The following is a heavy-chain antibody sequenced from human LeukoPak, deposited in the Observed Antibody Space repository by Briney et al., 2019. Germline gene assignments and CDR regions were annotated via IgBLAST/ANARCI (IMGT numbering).Heavy chain of an antibody. V-gene: IGHV4-4*07. CDR2: IYTSGST. Sequence: SETLSLTCTVSGGSISDYTWSWIRQPAGKGLEWIGRIYTSGSTTYNPSLNRRIIMSEDTSKNQVSPKLSSVTAADTAVYYCASLESGNRWSYSDFWGQGTLVTVSS. CDR3: ASLESGNRWSYSDF. D-gene: IGHD1-26*01. J-gene: IGHJ4*02. CDR1: GGSISDYT.